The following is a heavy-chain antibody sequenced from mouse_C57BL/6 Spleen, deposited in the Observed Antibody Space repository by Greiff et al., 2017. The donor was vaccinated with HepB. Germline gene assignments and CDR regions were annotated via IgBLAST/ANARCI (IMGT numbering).Heavy chain of an antibody. CDR1: GYAFSSSW. CDR3: ARGYYGSSMDYFDY. J-gene: IGHJ2*01. V-gene: IGHV1-82*01. Sequence: VQLQQSGPELVKPGASVKISCKASGYAFSSSWMNWVKQRPGKGLEWIGRVYPGDGDTNYNGKFKGKATLTADKSSSTAYMQLSSLTSEDSAVCFCARGYYGSSMDYFDYWGQGTTLTVSS. D-gene: IGHD1-1*01. CDR2: VYPGDGDT.